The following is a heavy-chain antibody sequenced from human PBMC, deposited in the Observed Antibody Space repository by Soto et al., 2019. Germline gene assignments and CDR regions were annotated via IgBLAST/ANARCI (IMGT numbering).Heavy chain of an antibody. D-gene: IGHD6-6*01. CDR1: GYTFTGYY. V-gene: IGHV1-2*04. CDR3: ARVREYSSSLDDAFDI. Sequence: ASVKVSCKASGYTFTGYYMHWVRQAPGQGLEWMGWINPNSGGTNYAQKFQGWVTMTRDTSISTAYMELSGLRSDDTAVYYCARVREYSSSLDDAFDIWGQGTMVTVSS. CDR2: INPNSGGT. J-gene: IGHJ3*02.